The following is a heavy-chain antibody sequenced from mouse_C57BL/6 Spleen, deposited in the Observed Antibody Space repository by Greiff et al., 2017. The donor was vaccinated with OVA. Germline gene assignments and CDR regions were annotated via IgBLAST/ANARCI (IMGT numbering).Heavy chain of an antibody. J-gene: IGHJ3*01. CDR2: IYPGSGNT. CDR3: AREVPFAY. Sequence: QVQLKESGPELVKPGASVKISCKASGYSFTSYYIHWVKQRPGQGLEWIGWIYPGSGNTKYNEKFKGKATLTADTSSSTAYMQLSSLTSEDSAVYYCAREVPFAYWGQGTLVTVSA. D-gene: IGHD6-1*01. V-gene: IGHV1-66*01. CDR1: GYSFTSYY.